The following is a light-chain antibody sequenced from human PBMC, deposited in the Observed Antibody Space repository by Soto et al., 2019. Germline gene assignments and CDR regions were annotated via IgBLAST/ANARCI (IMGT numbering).Light chain of an antibody. CDR1: QSISTY. CDR2: DAS. V-gene: IGKV1-39*01. J-gene: IGKJ5*01. CDR3: QQSYMDPIT. Sequence: DIQMTQSPFTLSASVGNRVTITCRASQSISTYLNWYQKKPGKAPNLLIYDASRLQSGVPSRFSGSGGGTDFTLSISSVQPEDFATYFCQQSYMDPITFGQGTRLEIK.